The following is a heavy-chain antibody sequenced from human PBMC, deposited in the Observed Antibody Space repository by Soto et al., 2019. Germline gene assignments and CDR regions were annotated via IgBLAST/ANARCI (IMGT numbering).Heavy chain of an antibody. CDR3: AREGSNLGYYYYMDV. V-gene: IGHV4-59*01. CDR2: IYYSGST. CDR1: GSSISSYY. Sequence: SETLSLTCTVSGSSISSYYWSWIRQPPGKGLEWIGYIYYSGSTNYNPSLKSRVTISVDTSKNQFSLKLSSVTAADTAVYYCAREGSNLGYYYYMDVWGQGTTVPVS. D-gene: IGHD4-4*01. J-gene: IGHJ6*03.